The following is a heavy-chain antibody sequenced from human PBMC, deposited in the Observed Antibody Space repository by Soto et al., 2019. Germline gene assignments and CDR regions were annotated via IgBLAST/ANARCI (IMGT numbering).Heavy chain of an antibody. CDR2: IWYDGSNK. CDR3: ARCYYDSSGYRPKYYFDY. Sequence: HPGGSLRLSCAASGFTFSSYGMHWVRQAPGKGLEWVAVIWYDGSNKYYADSVKGRFTISRDNSKNTLYLQMNSLRAEDTAVYYCARCYYDSSGYRPKYYFDYWGQGTLVTVSS. D-gene: IGHD3-22*01. J-gene: IGHJ4*02. CDR1: GFTFSSYG. V-gene: IGHV3-33*01.